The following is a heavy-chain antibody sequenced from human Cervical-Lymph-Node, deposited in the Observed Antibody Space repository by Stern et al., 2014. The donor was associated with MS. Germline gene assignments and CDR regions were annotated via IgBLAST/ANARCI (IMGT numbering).Heavy chain of an antibody. CDR3: AREGIPGAGGTFDN. D-gene: IGHD1-26*01. CDR2: IIPIFATT. CDR1: GDTFSSYI. V-gene: IGHV1-69*01. J-gene: IGHJ4*02. Sequence: QVQLMKSGAEVKKPGSSVKVSCNVSGDTFSSYILNWVRQAPGQGLEWMGGIIPIFATTTYSQRFQGKVTITADGSTSTSYLEVSSLTSEDTAVYYCAREGIPGAGGTFDNWGQGTLVIVSS.